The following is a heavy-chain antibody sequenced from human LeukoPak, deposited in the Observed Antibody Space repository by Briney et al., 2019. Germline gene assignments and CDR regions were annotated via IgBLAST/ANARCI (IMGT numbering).Heavy chain of an antibody. V-gene: IGHV1-2*02. CDR1: RYTFTGYY. J-gene: IGHJ4*02. CDR2: INPNSGGT. D-gene: IGHD3-10*01. CDR3: ARLYGSGSLHLDY. Sequence: ASVRVSCKASRYTFTGYYMHWVRPAPGQGLEWMGWINPNSGGTNYAQKFQGRVTMTRDTSIRTAYMELSRLRSDDTGVYYCARLYGSGSLHLDYWGQGTLVTVSS.